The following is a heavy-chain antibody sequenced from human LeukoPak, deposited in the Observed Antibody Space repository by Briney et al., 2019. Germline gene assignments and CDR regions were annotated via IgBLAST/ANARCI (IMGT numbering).Heavy chain of an antibody. Sequence: GGSLRLSCAASGFTFSSYAMSWVRQAPGKGLEWVSAISGSGGSTYYADSVKGRFTISRDNSKNTLYLQMNSLRAEDTAVYYCAEAFEDYGDYFDYWGQGTLVTVSS. D-gene: IGHD4-17*01. J-gene: IGHJ4*02. CDR2: ISGSGGST. V-gene: IGHV3-23*01. CDR1: GFTFSSYA. CDR3: AEAFEDYGDYFDY.